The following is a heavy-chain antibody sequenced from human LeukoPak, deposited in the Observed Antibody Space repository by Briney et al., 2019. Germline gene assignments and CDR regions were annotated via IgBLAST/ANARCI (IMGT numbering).Heavy chain of an antibody. CDR2: INNGGSKT. CDR1: GFSFSSYW. Sequence: GGSLRLSCAASGFSFSSYWMHWVRQAPGKGLVWVSRINNGGSKTNYADSVEGRFTFSRDNAKNTLYLQMNSLRAEDTAVYYCATSSWFDPWGQGTLVTVSS. V-gene: IGHV3-74*01. J-gene: IGHJ5*02. CDR3: ATSSWFDP.